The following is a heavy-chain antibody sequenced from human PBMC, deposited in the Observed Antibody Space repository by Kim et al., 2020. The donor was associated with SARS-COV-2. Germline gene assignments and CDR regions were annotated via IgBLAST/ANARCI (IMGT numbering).Heavy chain of an antibody. J-gene: IGHJ5*02. CDR2: INHSGST. Sequence: SETLSLTCAVYGGSFSGYYWSWIRQPPGKGLEWIGEINHSGSTNYNPSLKSRVTISVDTSKNQFSLKLSSVTAADTAVYYCASVHKWIAWFDPWGQGTLVTVSS. CDR1: GGSFSGYY. D-gene: IGHD2-2*03. CDR3: ASVHKWIAWFDP. V-gene: IGHV4-34*01.